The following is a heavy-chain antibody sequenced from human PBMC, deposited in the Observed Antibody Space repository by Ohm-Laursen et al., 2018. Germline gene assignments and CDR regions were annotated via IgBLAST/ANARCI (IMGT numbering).Heavy chain of an antibody. J-gene: IGHJ4*02. Sequence: SLRLSCTASGFTFSSYGMHWVRQAPGKGLEWVAVISYDGSNKYYADSMKGRFTISRDNSKNTLYLQMNSLRAEDTAVYYCVKDAGGTYDYWGQGTLVTVSS. CDR1: GFTFSSYG. CDR3: VKDAGGTYDY. CDR2: ISYDGSNK. V-gene: IGHV3-33*05.